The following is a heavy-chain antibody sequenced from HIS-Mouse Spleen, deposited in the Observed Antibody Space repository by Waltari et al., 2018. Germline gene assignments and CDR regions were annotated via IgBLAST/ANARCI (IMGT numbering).Heavy chain of an antibody. CDR2: IYTSGST. J-gene: IGHJ3*02. CDR1: GGSISSYY. Sequence: QVQLQESGPGLVKPSETLSLTCTVSGGSISSYYWSWIRQPAGKGLEWIGRIYTSGSTNYTPSLKSRVTMSGDTAKNQFSLKLSSVTAADTAVYYCARDFHDFWSGYYGGDKKHDAFDIWGQGTMVTVSS. V-gene: IGHV4-4*07. D-gene: IGHD3-3*01. CDR3: ARDFHDFWSGYYGGDKKHDAFDI.